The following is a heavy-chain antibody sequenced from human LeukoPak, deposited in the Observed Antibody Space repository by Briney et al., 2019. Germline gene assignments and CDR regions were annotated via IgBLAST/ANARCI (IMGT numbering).Heavy chain of an antibody. Sequence: GSLRLSCAASGFTVTSSYMGWVRQAPGKGLECVSVIYHGGTTKYADSVKGRFTLSRDNSENTLYLQMNNLRAEDTAVYYCAREIYDRSGGAFDIWGQGTMVTVSS. D-gene: IGHD3-22*01. V-gene: IGHV3-66*01. CDR2: IYHGGTT. J-gene: IGHJ3*02. CDR3: AREIYDRSGGAFDI. CDR1: GFTVTSSY.